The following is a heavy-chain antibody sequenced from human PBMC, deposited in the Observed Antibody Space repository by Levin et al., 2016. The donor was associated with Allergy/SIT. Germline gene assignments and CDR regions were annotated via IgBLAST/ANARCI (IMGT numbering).Heavy chain of an antibody. CDR2: INHSGST. J-gene: IGHJ6*03. V-gene: IGHV4-34*01. CDR1: GGSFSGYY. CDR3: ARGGAAPYYYYYYMDV. D-gene: IGHD6-6*01. Sequence: SETLSLTCAVYGGSFSGYYWSWIRQPPGKGLEWIGEINHSGSTNYNPSLKSRVTISVDTSKNQFSLKLSSVTAADTAVYYCARGGAAPYYYYYYMDVWGKGTTVIVSS.